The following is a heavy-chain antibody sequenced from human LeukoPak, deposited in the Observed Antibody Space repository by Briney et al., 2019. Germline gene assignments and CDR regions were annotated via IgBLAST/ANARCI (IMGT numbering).Heavy chain of an antibody. Sequence: SETLSLTCTVSGGSISSSNDLWGWIRQPPGKGLEWVGTIYYGGSTYYNPSLKSRVTISVDTSKSQFSLKLTSVTAADTAVYYCARRGIVVVPAALPPDYWGQGTLVTVSS. V-gene: IGHV4-39*01. CDR1: GGSISSSNDL. D-gene: IGHD2-2*02. CDR2: IYYGGST. CDR3: ARRGIVVVPAALPPDY. J-gene: IGHJ4*02.